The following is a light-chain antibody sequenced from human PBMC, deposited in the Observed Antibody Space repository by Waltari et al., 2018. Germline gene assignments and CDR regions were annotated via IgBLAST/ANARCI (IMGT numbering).Light chain of an antibody. Sequence: DIVMTQSADSLAVSLGGRATITCKSSQRVLDSSKEKTHLSWYQQKPGQPPKLLIYWASTRDSGVPDRFSGSGSGTDFTLTISSLQAEDVVLYYCQQYYNIPFTFGPGTKVDIK. CDR1: QRVLDSSKEKTH. CDR2: WAS. CDR3: QQYYNIPFT. V-gene: IGKV4-1*01. J-gene: IGKJ3*01.